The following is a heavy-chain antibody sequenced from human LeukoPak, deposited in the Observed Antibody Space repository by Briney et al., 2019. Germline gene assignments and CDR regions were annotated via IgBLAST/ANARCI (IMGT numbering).Heavy chain of an antibody. V-gene: IGHV5-51*01. D-gene: IGHD6-13*01. Sequence: GESLKISCKGSGYSFTSYWIGWVRQMPGKGLEWMGIIYPGDSDTRYSPSFQGQVTISADKSISTAYLQWSSLKASDTAMYYCARRSASAAAGLDFDYWGQGTLVTVSS. CDR2: IYPGDSDT. CDR1: GYSFTSYW. J-gene: IGHJ4*02. CDR3: ARRSASAAAGLDFDY.